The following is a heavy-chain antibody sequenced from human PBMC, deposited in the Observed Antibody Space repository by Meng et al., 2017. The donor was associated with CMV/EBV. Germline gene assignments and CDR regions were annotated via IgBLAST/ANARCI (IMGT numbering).Heavy chain of an antibody. CDR2: IIPILGIA. CDR1: GGTFISYA. D-gene: IGHD3-10*01. V-gene: IGHV1-69*10. CDR3: ARESLRFGSGSYYNRPYYYYGMDV. Sequence: SVKVSCKASGGTFISYAISWVRQAPGQGLEWMGGIIPILGIANYAQKFQGRVTITADKSTSTAYMELSSLRSEDTAVYYCARESLRFGSGSYYNRPYYYYGMDVWGQGTTVTVSS. J-gene: IGHJ6*02.